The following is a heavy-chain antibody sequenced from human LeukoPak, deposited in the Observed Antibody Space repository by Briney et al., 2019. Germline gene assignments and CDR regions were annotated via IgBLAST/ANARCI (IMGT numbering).Heavy chain of an antibody. CDR1: GYAFTGYY. J-gene: IGHJ6*03. V-gene: IGHV1-2*02. D-gene: IGHD4-17*01. Sequence: ASVKVSCKASGYAFTGYYMHWVRQAPGQGLEWMGWINPNSGGTNYAQKFQGRVTMTRDTSISTAYMELSRLRSDDTAVYYCARGELMTTVTSEGYYYYYMDVWGKGTTVTVSS. CDR2: INPNSGGT. CDR3: ARGELMTTVTSEGYYYYYMDV.